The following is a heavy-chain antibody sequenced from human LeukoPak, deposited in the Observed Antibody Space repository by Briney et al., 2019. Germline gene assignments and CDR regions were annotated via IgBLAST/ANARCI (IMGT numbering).Heavy chain of an antibody. D-gene: IGHD5-12*01. V-gene: IGHV6-1*01. CDR1: GDSVSTNSAA. J-gene: IGHJ4*02. Sequence: SQTLSLTCAISGDSVSTNSAAWNWIRQSPSRGLEWLGRTYYRSKWYNDYVVSVKSRITINADTSKNQFSLQLNSVTPEDTAVYYCARGGLRFGVCDYWGQGSLVTVSS. CDR3: ARGGLRFGVCDY. CDR2: TYYRSKWYN.